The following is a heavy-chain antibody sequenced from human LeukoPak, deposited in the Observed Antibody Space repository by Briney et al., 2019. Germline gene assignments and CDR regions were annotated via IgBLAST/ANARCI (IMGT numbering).Heavy chain of an antibody. CDR1: GFTFSSYW. Sequence: GGSLTLSCAASGFTFSSYWMHWVRQAPGKGLVWVSRINSDGSSTSYADSVKGRFTISRDNAKNTLYLQMNSLRAEDTAVYYCARDQGGIYYFDYWGQGTLVTVSS. CDR3: ARDQGGIYYFDY. CDR2: INSDGSST. V-gene: IGHV3-74*01. D-gene: IGHD3-3*02. J-gene: IGHJ4*02.